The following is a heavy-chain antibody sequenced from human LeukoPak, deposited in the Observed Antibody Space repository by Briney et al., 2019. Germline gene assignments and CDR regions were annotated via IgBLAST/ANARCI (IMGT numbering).Heavy chain of an antibody. CDR3: ARGTLYRGWSYYLDF. CDR1: GDSLSLSFYY. Sequence: SETLSLTCSVSGDSLSLSFYYWGWIRRPPGKALEWIGSVYYSGTTSYNPSLKSRVTISVDMSKNHFSLRLRSVTAADTAMYYCARGTLYRGWSYYLDFWGQGSQVTVSS. CDR2: VYYSGTT. V-gene: IGHV4-39*07. D-gene: IGHD6-19*01. J-gene: IGHJ4*02.